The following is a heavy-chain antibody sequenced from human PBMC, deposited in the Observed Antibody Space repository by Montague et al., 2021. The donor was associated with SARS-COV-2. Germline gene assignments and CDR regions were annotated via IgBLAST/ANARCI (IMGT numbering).Heavy chain of an antibody. Sequence: SLRLSCAGSGFTFSAYAMNWVRQAPGRGLEWVAGISGGVGNTYYADSVKGRFTISRDNSKKALYLQLNTLRPEDTAVYYCAKGMDRMVQGIIIWKNGDYFDYWGQGTLVAVSS. V-gene: IGHV3-23*01. CDR3: AKGMDRMVQGIIIWKNGDYFDY. CDR1: GFTFSAYA. CDR2: ISGGVGNT. D-gene: IGHD3-10*01. J-gene: IGHJ4*02.